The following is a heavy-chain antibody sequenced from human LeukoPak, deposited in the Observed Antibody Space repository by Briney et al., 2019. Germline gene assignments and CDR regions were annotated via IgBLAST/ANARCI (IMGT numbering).Heavy chain of an antibody. D-gene: IGHD4-17*01. CDR3: ARGLGVTTDYYYGMDV. Sequence: GGSLRLSCAASGFTFCSYEMNWVRQAPGKGLEWVSYISSSGSTIYYADSVKGRFTISRDNAKNSLYLQMNSLRAEDTAVYYCARGLGVTTDYYYGMDVWGQGTTVTVSS. V-gene: IGHV3-48*03. J-gene: IGHJ6*02. CDR2: ISSSGSTI. CDR1: GFTFCSYE.